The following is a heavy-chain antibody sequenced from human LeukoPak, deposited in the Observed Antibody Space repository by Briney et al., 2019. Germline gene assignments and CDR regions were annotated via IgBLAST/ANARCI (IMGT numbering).Heavy chain of an antibody. V-gene: IGHV3-23*01. CDR3: AKGIKWELPFDY. Sequence: GGSLRLSSVASGFTFSNFAMSWVRQAPGKGLDWVSAISISGGSTYYAGSVKGRFTISRDNSKNTLYLQMNSLRAEDTALYYCAKGIKWELPFDYWGQGTLVTVSS. J-gene: IGHJ4*02. D-gene: IGHD1-26*01. CDR1: GFTFSNFA. CDR2: ISISGGST.